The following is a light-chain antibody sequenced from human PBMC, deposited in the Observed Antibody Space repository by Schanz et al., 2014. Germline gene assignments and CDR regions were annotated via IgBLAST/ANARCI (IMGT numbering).Light chain of an antibody. Sequence: QSALTQPASVSGSPGQSITISCTGTGSDIGAYNRVSWYRQPPGSAPQVILYEVTNRPSGVPDRFSGSKSGNTASLTISGLQAEDEADYYCSSYTSSSPYVFGTGTKLTVL. CDR1: GSDIGAYNR. V-gene: IGLV2-18*02. CDR2: EVT. CDR3: SSYTSSSPYV. J-gene: IGLJ1*01.